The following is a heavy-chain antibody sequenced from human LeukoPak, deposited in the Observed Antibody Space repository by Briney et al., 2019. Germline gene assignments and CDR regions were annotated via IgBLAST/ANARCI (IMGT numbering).Heavy chain of an antibody. J-gene: IGHJ4*02. CDR1: GIIFSEFW. CDR2: INEEGSEK. Sequence: PGGSLRLSCAAAGIIFSEFWMTWVRQAAGKGLEWVADINEEGSEKYYVDSVKGRFTISRDNPRNSVFLQMHSMRAEDTAVYYCARETLRRFDQWGQGTLVTVSS. V-gene: IGHV3-7*03. CDR3: ARETLRRFDQ.